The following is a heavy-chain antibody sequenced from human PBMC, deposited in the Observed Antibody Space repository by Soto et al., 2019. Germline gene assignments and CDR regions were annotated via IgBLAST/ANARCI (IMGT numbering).Heavy chain of an antibody. V-gene: IGHV3-7*01. CDR2: IKQGGNEK. CDR1: GFMFSTYL. CDR3: VGALNYEVQYYYCGMDV. D-gene: IGHD3-3*01. J-gene: IGHJ6*02. Sequence: GALRLSCEASGFMFSTYLMSWVRQAPGKGLEWVANIKQGGNEKFYVDSVKGRFTISRDNAKKSLFLQMNSLRPEDTAVYYCVGALNYEVQYYYCGMDVWGQGTTVTVSS.